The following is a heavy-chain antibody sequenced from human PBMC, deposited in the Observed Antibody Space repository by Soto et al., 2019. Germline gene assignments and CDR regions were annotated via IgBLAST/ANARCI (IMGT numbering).Heavy chain of an antibody. CDR2: IIPIFGTA. D-gene: IGHD2-15*01. CDR1: GYTFTTYG. Sequence: ASVKVSCKASGYTFTTYGISWVRQAPGQGLEWMGGIIPIFGTANYAQKFQGRVTITADESTSTAYMELSSLRSEDTAVYYCASLTIYCSGGSCYSSLGDYWGQGTLVTVSS. CDR3: ASLTIYCSGGSCYSSLGDY. V-gene: IGHV1-69*13. J-gene: IGHJ4*01.